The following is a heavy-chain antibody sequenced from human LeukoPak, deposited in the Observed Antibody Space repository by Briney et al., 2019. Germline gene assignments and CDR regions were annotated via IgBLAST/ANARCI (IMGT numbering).Heavy chain of an antibody. CDR3: ARAIAVAGPYDY. Sequence: AGGSLRLSCAASGFTFSSYSMNWVRQAPGKGLEWVSSISSSSSYIYYADSVKGRFTISRDNAKNSLYLQINSLRAEDTAVYYCARAIAVAGPYDYWGQGTLVTVSS. J-gene: IGHJ4*02. CDR1: GFTFSSYS. D-gene: IGHD6-19*01. V-gene: IGHV3-21*01. CDR2: ISSSSSYI.